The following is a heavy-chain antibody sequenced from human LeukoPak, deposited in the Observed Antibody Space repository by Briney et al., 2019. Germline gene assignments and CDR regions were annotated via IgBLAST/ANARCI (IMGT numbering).Heavy chain of an antibody. Sequence: PSGTLSLTCAVSGGSITTTDFDWAWIRQPPGQGFEWIATISSSGKAYYYPSLMSRVTISVDTSKHQFSLDVTSVTAADTGLFYCARFKGGTGFDYWGRGILVIVS. J-gene: IGHJ4*02. V-gene: IGHV4-39*01. CDR3: ARFKGGTGFDY. CDR2: ISSSGKA. CDR1: GGSITTTDFD. D-gene: IGHD1-26*01.